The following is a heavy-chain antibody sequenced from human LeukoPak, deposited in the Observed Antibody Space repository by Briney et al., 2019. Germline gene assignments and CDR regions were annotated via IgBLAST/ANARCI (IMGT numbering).Heavy chain of an antibody. CDR1: GFTFSSYA. CDR3: AKKGESLDYYYMDV. V-gene: IGHV3-23*01. D-gene: IGHD3-10*01. J-gene: IGHJ6*02. Sequence: GGSLRLSCAASGFTFSSYAMIWVRQAPGKGLEWVSVISGSGGSTNYADSVKGRITISRDSSKSTLYLQMNTLRAEDTAVYYCAKKGESLDYYYMDVWGQGTTVTVSS. CDR2: ISGSGGST.